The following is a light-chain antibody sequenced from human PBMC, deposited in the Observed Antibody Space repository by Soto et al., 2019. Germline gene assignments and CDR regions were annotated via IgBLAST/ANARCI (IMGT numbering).Light chain of an antibody. V-gene: IGKV1-6*01. CDR2: AAS. CDR3: LQDYGYPWT. CDR1: HGIRDD. J-gene: IGKJ1*01. Sequence: IQMTQSPSSLSASVGDRVTILCRASHGIRDDLGWYQQKPGKAPKLLIYAASILQRGVPIRFSGSGSGTNFTPSITSLQPEDSARYYCLQDYGYPWTFGQGTKVEVK.